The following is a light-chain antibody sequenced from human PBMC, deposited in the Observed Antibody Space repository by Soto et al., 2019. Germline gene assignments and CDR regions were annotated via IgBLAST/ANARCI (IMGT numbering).Light chain of an antibody. CDR1: QSVSRSY. CDR3: QQYNNWPPLT. CDR2: GAS. J-gene: IGKJ4*01. Sequence: EIVLTQSPGTVSLSPGERATLSCRASQSVSRSYLAWYQLKPGQAPRLLIYGASSRATGIPDRFSGSGSGTDFTLTISRLQSEDFAVYYCQQYNNWPPLTFGGGTKVEIK. V-gene: IGKV3-20*01.